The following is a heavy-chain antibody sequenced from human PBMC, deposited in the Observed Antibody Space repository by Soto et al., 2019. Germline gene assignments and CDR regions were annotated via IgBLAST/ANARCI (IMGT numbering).Heavy chain of an antibody. V-gene: IGHV4-34*01. CDR2: INHSGST. Sequence: SETLSLTCAVDGGSFSGYYWSWIRQPPGKGLEWIGEINHSGSTNYNPSLKSRVTISVDTSKNQFSLKLSSVTAADTAVYYCARGLGTRVVVVAATNWFDPWGQGILVTVSS. J-gene: IGHJ5*02. CDR1: GGSFSGYY. CDR3: ARGLGTRVVVVAATNWFDP. D-gene: IGHD2-15*01.